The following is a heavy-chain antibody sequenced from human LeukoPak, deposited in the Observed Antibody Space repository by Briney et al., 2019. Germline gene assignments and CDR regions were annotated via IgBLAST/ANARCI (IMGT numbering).Heavy chain of an antibody. Sequence: GGSLRLSCAASGFTFSSYAMSWVRQAPGKGLEWVSAISGSGGSTYYADSVKGRFTISRDNSKNTLYLQMNSLRADDTAVYYCAREGTSWFHNYDYWGQGTLVTVSS. J-gene: IGHJ4*02. CDR3: AREGTSWFHNYDY. CDR2: ISGSGGST. V-gene: IGHV3-23*01. D-gene: IGHD6-13*01. CDR1: GFTFSSYA.